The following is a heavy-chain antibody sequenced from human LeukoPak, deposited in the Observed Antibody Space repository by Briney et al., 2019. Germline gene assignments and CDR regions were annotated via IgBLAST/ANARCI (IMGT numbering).Heavy chain of an antibody. CDR3: ARVRTELLAAAGPVIALPFDY. V-gene: IGHV4-30-4*08. CDR1: GGSISSGDYY. CDR2: IYYSGST. Sequence: SETLSLTCTVSGGSISSGDYYWSWIRQPPGKGLEWIGYIYYSGSTYYNPSLKSRVTISVDTSKNQFFLKLSSVTAADTAVYYCARVRTELLAAAGPVIALPFDYWGQGTLVTVSS. J-gene: IGHJ4*02. D-gene: IGHD6-13*01.